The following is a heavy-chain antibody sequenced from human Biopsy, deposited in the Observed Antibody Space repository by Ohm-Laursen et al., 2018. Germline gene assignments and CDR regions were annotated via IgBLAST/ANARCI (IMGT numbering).Heavy chain of an antibody. J-gene: IGHJ4*02. Sequence: VTLSLTCTVSGDSVSSGSFYWTWLRQPPGQGLEYFGYIYDRGSTANYNPSLESRVTMSVDMPKNQFSLKLSSVTAADTAIYYCARGMRSSGWPYFDSWGQGTLVTVSS. CDR3: ARGMRSSGWPYFDS. CDR1: GDSVSSGSFY. CDR2: IYDRGSTA. V-gene: IGHV4-61*01. D-gene: IGHD6-19*01.